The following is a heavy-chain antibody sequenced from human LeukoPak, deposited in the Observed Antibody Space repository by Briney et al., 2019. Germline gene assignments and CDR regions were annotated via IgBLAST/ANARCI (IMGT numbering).Heavy chain of an antibody. CDR2: IYYSGST. D-gene: IGHD3-3*01. CDR3: ARVITISRMDV. J-gene: IGHJ6*03. CDR1: GGSISSYY. V-gene: IGHV4-59*01. Sequence: SETLSLTCTVSGGSISSYYWSWIRQPPGKGLEWIGYIYYSGSTNYNPSLKSRVTISVDTSENQFSLKLSSVTAADTAVYYCARVITISRMDVWGKGTTVTVSS.